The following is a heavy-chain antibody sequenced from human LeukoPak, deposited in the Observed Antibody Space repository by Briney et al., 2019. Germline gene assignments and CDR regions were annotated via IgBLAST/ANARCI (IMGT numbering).Heavy chain of an antibody. CDR3: AKTSIAARPGYYYYYMDV. J-gene: IGHJ6*03. D-gene: IGHD6-6*01. CDR1: GFTVSSNY. Sequence: GGSLRPSCAASGFTVSSNYMSWVRQAPGKGLEWVSVIYSGGSTYYADSVKGRFTISRDNSKNTLYLQMNSLRAEDTAVYYCAKTSIAARPGYYYYYMDVWGKGTTVTVSS. CDR2: IYSGGST. V-gene: IGHV3-53*01.